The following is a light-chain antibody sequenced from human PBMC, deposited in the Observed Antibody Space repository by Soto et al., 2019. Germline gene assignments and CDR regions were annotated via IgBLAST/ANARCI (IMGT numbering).Light chain of an antibody. CDR2: GNS. CDR1: SSNIGAGYD. Sequence: QAVVTQPPSVSGAPGQRVTISCTWSSSNIGAGYDVHWYQQLPGTAPKLLIYGNSNRPSGVPDRFSGSKSGTSASLAITGLQAEDEADYYCQSYDSSLSVSVVFGGGTKVTVL. V-gene: IGLV1-40*01. CDR3: QSYDSSLSVSVV. J-gene: IGLJ2*01.